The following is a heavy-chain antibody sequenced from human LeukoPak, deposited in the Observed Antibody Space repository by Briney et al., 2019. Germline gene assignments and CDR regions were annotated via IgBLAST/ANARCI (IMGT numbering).Heavy chain of an antibody. D-gene: IGHD5-24*01. V-gene: IGHV4-4*02. Sequence: GSLRLSCAASGFTFNNYVMNWVRQPPGKGLEWIGEIYHSGSTNYNPSLKSRVTISVDKSKNQFSLKLSSVTAADTAVYYCARAVEMATIDWGQGTLVTVSS. CDR1: GFTFNNYV. CDR2: IYHSGST. J-gene: IGHJ4*02. CDR3: ARAVEMATID.